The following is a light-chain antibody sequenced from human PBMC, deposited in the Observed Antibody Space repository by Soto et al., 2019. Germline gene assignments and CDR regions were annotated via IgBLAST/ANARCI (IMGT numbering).Light chain of an antibody. Sequence: EIVMTQSPATLSVSPGERATLSCRASQSVSSNLAWYQQKPGQAPGLLIYGASTRATGIPARFSGSGSGTEFTLTISSLQSEDFAVYDCQQYNNWPFTFGPGTKVDIK. J-gene: IGKJ3*01. CDR2: GAS. V-gene: IGKV3-15*01. CDR1: QSVSSN. CDR3: QQYNNWPFT.